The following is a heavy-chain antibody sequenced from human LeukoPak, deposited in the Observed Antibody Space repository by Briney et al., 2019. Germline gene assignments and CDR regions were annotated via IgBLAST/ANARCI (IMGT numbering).Heavy chain of an antibody. J-gene: IGHJ4*02. Sequence: SETLSLTCTVSGGSISSYYWSWIRQPPGKGLEWIGYIYYSGSTNYNPSLKSRVTISVDTSKNQFSLKLSSVTAADTAVYYCARAPDYGDSPYFDYWGQGTLVTVSS. CDR1: GGSISSYY. V-gene: IGHV4-59*01. D-gene: IGHD4-17*01. CDR3: ARAPDYGDSPYFDY. CDR2: IYYSGST.